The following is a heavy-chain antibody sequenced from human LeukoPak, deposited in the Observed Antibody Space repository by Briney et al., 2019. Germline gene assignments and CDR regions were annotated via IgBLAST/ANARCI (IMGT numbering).Heavy chain of an antibody. CDR2: INHSGST. J-gene: IGHJ4*02. Sequence: SETLSLTCAVYGGSFSGYYWSWIRQPPGKGLEWIGEINHSGSTNYNPSLKSRVTISVDTSKNQFSLKLSSVTAADTAVYYCARGRSVDYWGQGTLVTV. CDR3: ARGRSVDY. CDR1: GGSFSGYY. V-gene: IGHV4-34*01.